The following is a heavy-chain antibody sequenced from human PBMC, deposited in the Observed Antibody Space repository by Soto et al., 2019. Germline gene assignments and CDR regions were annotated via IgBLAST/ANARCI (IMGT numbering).Heavy chain of an antibody. CDR1: GGTFSSYT. V-gene: IGHV1-69*08. D-gene: IGHD6-13*01. J-gene: IGHJ4*02. Sequence: QVQLVQSGAEVKKPGSSVKVSCKASGGTFSSYTISWVRQAPGQGLEWMGRIIPILGIANYAQKFQGRVMITADKSTSTAYMELSSLRSEDTAVYYCARDLMHSSSWYGAGDYWGQGTLVTVSS. CDR2: IIPILGIA. CDR3: ARDLMHSSSWYGAGDY.